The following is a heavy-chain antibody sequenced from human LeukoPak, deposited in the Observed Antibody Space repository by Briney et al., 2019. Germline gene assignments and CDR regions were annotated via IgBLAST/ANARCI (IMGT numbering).Heavy chain of an antibody. CDR3: ARLYSVNGYTDY. D-gene: IGHD3-9*01. V-gene: IGHV3-7*01. Sequence: GGSLRLSCAAAGFTFTNYWRSWVRQAPGKGLEWVANIKEDGSEKYYVDSAKGRFTISRDNAKNSLDLQMNSLRVEDTAVYYCARLYSVNGYTDYWGQGALVTVSS. CDR2: IKEDGSEK. J-gene: IGHJ4*02. CDR1: GFTFTNYW.